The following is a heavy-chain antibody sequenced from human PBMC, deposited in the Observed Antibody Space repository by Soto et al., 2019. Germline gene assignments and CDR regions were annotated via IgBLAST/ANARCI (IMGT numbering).Heavy chain of an antibody. CDR1: GGSFSGYY. CDR3: ARGGASSGYYGSGSYYSFGIHIDY. D-gene: IGHD3-10*01. V-gene: IGHV4-34*01. J-gene: IGHJ4*02. Sequence: SETLSLTCAVYGGSFSGYYWSWIRQPPGKGLEWIGEINHSGSTNYNPSLKSRVTISVDTSKNQFSLKLSSVTAADTAVYYCARGGASSGYYGSGSYYSFGIHIDYWGQGTLVTVSS. CDR2: INHSGST.